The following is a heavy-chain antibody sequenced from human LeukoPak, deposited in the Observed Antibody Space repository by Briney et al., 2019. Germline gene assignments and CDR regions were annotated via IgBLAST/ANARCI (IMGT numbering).Heavy chain of an antibody. CDR1: GGSISSGTYY. Sequence: SETLSLTCTVSGGSISSGTYYWSWIRQPAGKGLEWIGYIYYSGSTNYNPSLKSRVTISVDTSKNQFSLKLSSVTAADTAVYYCASSLRFLEWFSHDAFDIWGQGTMVTVSS. CDR2: IYYSGST. V-gene: IGHV4-61*10. CDR3: ASSLRFLEWFSHDAFDI. J-gene: IGHJ3*02. D-gene: IGHD3-3*01.